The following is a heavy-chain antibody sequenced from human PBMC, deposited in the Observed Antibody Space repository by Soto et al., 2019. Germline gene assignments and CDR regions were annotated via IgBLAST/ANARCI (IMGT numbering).Heavy chain of an antibody. V-gene: IGHV3-21*01. CDR2: ISSNSAYI. J-gene: IGHJ5*02. CDR1: GFTFRSFT. Sequence: GGSLRLSCAASGFTFRSFTMNWVRQAPGKGLEWVSTISSNSAYIYYTDALRGRFTISRDNAKNSLHLQMNSLRAEDTAVYYGTRDASRDSSARGWFDPWGPGTLVTVSS. CDR3: TRDASRDSSARGWFDP. D-gene: IGHD6-13*01.